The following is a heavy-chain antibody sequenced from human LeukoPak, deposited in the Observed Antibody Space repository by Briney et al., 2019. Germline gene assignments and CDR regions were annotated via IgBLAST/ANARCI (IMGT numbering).Heavy chain of an antibody. D-gene: IGHD3-10*01. Sequence: SETLSLTCTVSGGSISTTNYYWGWIRQPPGKGLEWIGNIFYSGSTYYSPSLKSRLSISLDTSRNQFSLKLNSVTAAGTAVYYCAKSNGYGLVGIWGQGTMVTVSS. CDR3: AKSNGYGLVGI. CDR1: GGSISTTNYY. J-gene: IGHJ3*02. CDR2: IFYSGST. V-gene: IGHV4-39*07.